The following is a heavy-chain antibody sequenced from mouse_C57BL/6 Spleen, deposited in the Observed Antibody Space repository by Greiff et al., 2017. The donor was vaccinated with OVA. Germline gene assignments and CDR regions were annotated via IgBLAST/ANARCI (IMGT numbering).Heavy chain of an antibody. Sequence: QVQLKQPGAELVKPGASVKLSCKASGYTFTSYWMHWVKQRPGQGLEWIGMIHPTSGSTNYNEKFKSKATLTVDKSSSTAYMQLSSLTSEDSAVYDCARWETGHCDYWGQGTTLTVSS. CDR1: GYTFTSYW. CDR2: IHPTSGST. J-gene: IGHJ2*01. D-gene: IGHD4-1*01. V-gene: IGHV1-64*01. CDR3: ARWETGHCDY.